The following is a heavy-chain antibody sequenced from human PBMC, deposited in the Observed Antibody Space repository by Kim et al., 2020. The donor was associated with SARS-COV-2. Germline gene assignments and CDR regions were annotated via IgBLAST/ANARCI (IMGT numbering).Heavy chain of an antibody. Sequence: SGRAHYHPCLKSRVTISVATSTNQFSLKLTSVTAADTAVYYCARGVPGYWGQGTLVTVSS. CDR2: SGRA. J-gene: IGHJ4*02. CDR3: ARGVPGY. V-gene: IGHV4-34*01.